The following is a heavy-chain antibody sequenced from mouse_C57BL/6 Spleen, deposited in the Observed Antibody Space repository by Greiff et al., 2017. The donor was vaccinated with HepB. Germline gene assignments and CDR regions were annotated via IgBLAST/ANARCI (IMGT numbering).Heavy chain of an antibody. Sequence: QVQLQQPGAELVMPGASVKLSCKASGYTFTSYWMHWVKQRPGQGLEWIGEIDPSDSYTNYNQKFKGKSTLPVDKSSSTAYMHLSSLTSEDSAFYYCARVDGYSMDYWGQGTSVTVSS. CDR3: ARVDGYSMDY. J-gene: IGHJ4*01. CDR1: GYTFTSYW. V-gene: IGHV1-69*01. D-gene: IGHD2-3*01. CDR2: IDPSDSYT.